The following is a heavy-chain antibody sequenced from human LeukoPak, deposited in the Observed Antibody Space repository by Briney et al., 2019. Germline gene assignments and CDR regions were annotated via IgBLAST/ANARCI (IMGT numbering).Heavy chain of an antibody. D-gene: IGHD3-10*01. CDR1: GYSFTSHW. V-gene: IGHV5-51*01. CDR3: ARWMFYYDSGVFHYHGMDV. J-gene: IGHJ6*02. Sequence: GESLKISCKVSGYSFTSHWIAWVRQMPGKGLEWMGIIYPADSDTKYSPSFQGQVTISVDKSISTAYLQWSSLKASDTAIYYCARWMFYYDSGVFHYHGMDVWGQGTTVTVSS. CDR2: IYPADSDT.